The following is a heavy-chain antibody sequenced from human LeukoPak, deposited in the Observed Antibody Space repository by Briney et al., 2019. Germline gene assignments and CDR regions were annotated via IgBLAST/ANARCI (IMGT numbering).Heavy chain of an antibody. Sequence: QPGGSLRLSCAASGIPFSTYGMHWVRQAPGKGLEWVALIWYDGSKKYYADFVRGRFTISRDNSKNTLYLQMNSLRAEDTAVYFCARWNQGYDLDVWGQGTTVTVPS. CDR3: ARWNQGYDLDV. CDR1: GIPFSTYG. J-gene: IGHJ6*02. D-gene: IGHD1-1*01. V-gene: IGHV3-33*01. CDR2: IWYDGSKK.